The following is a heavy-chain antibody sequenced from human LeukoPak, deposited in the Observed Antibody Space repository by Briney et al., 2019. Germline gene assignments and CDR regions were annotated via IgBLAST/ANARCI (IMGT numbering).Heavy chain of an antibody. CDR2: INPNSGGT. CDR1: GYTFTGYY. CDR3: ARRPSGYSYGYGYYGMDV. V-gene: IGHV1-2*02. D-gene: IGHD5-18*01. J-gene: IGHJ6*02. Sequence: ASVKVSCKASGYTFTGYYMHWVRQAPGQGLEWMGWINPNSGGTNYAQKFQGRVTMTRDTSTSTAYMELSRLRSDDTAVYYCARRPSGYSYGYGYYGMDVWAKGPRSPSP.